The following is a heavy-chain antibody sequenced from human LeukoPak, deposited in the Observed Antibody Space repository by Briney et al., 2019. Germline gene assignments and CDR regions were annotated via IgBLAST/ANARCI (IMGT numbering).Heavy chain of an antibody. J-gene: IGHJ4*02. Sequence: GGSLRLSCAASGFTFSSYAMSWVRQAPGKGLEWVSAISGSGGSTYYADSVKGRFTISRDNSKNTLYLQMNSLRAEDTAVYYCAKFPSRVTMVRGAKGGGYYFDYWGQGTLVTVSS. V-gene: IGHV3-23*01. CDR1: GFTFSSYA. CDR3: AKFPSRVTMVRGAKGGGYYFDY. CDR2: ISGSGGST. D-gene: IGHD3-10*01.